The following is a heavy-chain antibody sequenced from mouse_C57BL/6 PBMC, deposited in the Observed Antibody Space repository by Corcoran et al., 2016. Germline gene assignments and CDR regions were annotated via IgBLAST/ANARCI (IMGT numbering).Heavy chain of an antibody. CDR3: ARADYQYYLDY. J-gene: IGHJ2*01. D-gene: IGHD2-13*01. CDR1: GYTFTTYG. CDR2: INTYSGVP. Sequence: QIQLVQSGPELKKPGETVKISCKASGYTFTTYGMNWVKQAPGKGLKWMGWINTYSGVPTYTDDFKGRFAFSLETSASTAYLQINNLKNEDTATNCCARADYQYYLDYWGQGTTLTVSS. V-gene: IGHV9-3*01.